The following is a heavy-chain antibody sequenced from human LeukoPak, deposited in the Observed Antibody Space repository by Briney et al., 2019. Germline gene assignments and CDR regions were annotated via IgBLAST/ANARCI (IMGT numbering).Heavy chain of an antibody. CDR1: GGTFSSYA. D-gene: IGHD3-10*01. CDR2: IIPIFGTA. V-gene: IGHV1-69*13. J-gene: IGHJ5*02. Sequence: PVKVSCKASGGTFSSYAISWVRQAPGQGLEWMGGIIPIFGTANYAQKFQGRVTITADESTSTAYMELSSLRSEDTAVYYCARAPHGMVRGVSNWFDPWGQGTLVTVSS. CDR3: ARAPHGMVRGVSNWFDP.